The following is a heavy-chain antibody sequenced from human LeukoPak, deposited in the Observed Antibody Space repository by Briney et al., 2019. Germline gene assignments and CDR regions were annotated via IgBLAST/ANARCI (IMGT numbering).Heavy chain of an antibody. CDR3: AREGENYGGNLDQLVGEYFQH. J-gene: IGHJ1*01. CDR2: IIPIFGTA. D-gene: IGHD4-23*01. Sequence: SVKVSCKASGGTFSSYAISWVRPAPGQGLEWMGGIIPIFGTANYAQKFQGRVTITADESTSTAYMELSSLRSEDTAVYYCAREGENYGGNLDQLVGEYFQHWGQGTLVTVSS. V-gene: IGHV1-69*13. CDR1: GGTFSSYA.